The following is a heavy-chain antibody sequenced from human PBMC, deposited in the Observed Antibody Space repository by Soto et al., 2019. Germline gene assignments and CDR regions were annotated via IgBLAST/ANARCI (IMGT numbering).Heavy chain of an antibody. CDR1: GGSFSGYY. Sequence: SETLSLTCAVYGGSFSGYYWSWIRQPPGKGLEWIGEINHSGSTNYNPSLKSRVTISVDTSKNQFSLKLSSVTAADTAVYYCARSSPLWGGSLQRYYYYGMDVWGQGTTVTVS. J-gene: IGHJ6*02. D-gene: IGHD3-16*01. CDR2: INHSGST. V-gene: IGHV4-34*01. CDR3: ARSSPLWGGSLQRYYYYGMDV.